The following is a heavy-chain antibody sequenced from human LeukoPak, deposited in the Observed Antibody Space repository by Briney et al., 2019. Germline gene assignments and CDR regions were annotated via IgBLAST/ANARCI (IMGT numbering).Heavy chain of an antibody. D-gene: IGHD2-2*01. CDR1: GYSFTSYW. CDR2: IYPGDSDT. CDR3: ARCGQQLRKIADNWFDP. V-gene: IGHV5-51*01. Sequence: RESLKISCKGSGYSFTSYWIGWVRQMPGKGLEWMGIIYPGDSDTRYSPSFQGQVTISADKSISTAYLQWSSLKASDTAMYYCARCGQQLRKIADNWFDPWGQGTLVTVSS. J-gene: IGHJ5*02.